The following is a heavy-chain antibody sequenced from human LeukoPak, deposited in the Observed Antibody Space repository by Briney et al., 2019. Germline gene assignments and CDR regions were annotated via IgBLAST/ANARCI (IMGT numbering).Heavy chain of an antibody. CDR3: ARRSSSSWYDY. V-gene: IGHV1-2*02. Sequence: ASVRVSCKASGYXFKGYYMHWVRQAPGQGLEWMGWINPNSDGTNYAQKFQGRVSMTRDTSINTVYMELSSLRSDDTAVYYCARRSSSSWYDYWGQGTLVTVSS. CDR2: INPNSDGT. J-gene: IGHJ4*02. D-gene: IGHD6-13*01. CDR1: GYXFKGYY.